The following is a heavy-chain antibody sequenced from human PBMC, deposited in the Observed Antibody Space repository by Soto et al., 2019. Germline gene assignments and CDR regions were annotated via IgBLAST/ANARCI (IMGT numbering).Heavy chain of an antibody. J-gene: IGHJ4*02. CDR2: IIPIFGTA. CDR3: ARDVAPGIVGATSFDY. V-gene: IGHV1-69*01. CDR1: GGTFSSYA. Sequence: QVQLVQSGAEVKKPGSSVKVSCKASGGTFSSYAISWVRQAPGQGLEWMGGIIPIFGTANYAQKFQGRVTITAGESTSTAYMGLGRLRSEDTAVYYCARDVAPGIVGATSFDYWGQGTLVTVSS. D-gene: IGHD1-26*01.